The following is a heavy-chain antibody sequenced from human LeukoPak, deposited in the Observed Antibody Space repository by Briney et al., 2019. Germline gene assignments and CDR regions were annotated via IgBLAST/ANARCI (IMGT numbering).Heavy chain of an antibody. D-gene: IGHD6-6*01. J-gene: IGHJ4*02. CDR1: GFTFSSYT. CDR3: ARDSLEYSSSSGFDY. V-gene: IGHV3-21*01. Sequence: PGGSLRLSCAASGFTFSSYTMNWVRQAPGKRQEWVSAISSGSSYKYFTDSVKGRFSISRDNAKDSLYLQMNSLRAEDTAVYYCARDSLEYSSSSGFDYRGQGTLVTVSS. CDR2: ISSGSSYK.